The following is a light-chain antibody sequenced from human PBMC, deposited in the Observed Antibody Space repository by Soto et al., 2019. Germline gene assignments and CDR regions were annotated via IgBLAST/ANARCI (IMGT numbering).Light chain of an antibody. Sequence: EIVLTQFPATLSLSPGDGATLSCRASQSVSSYLAWYQQKRGRAPRLLIYGAFNRATGIPDRFSGGGSGTDFTLTITRLEPEDFAVYYCQYYGNSPLTFGQGTKVDIK. V-gene: IGKV3-20*01. J-gene: IGKJ1*01. CDR1: QSVSSY. CDR3: QYYGNSPLT. CDR2: GAF.